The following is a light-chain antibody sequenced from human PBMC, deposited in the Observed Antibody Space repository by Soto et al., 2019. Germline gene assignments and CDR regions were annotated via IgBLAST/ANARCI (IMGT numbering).Light chain of an antibody. CDR1: SSNIGAGYD. CDR3: QSYDSSLRVV. Sequence: QSLLTQPPSVSGAPGQRVTISCTGSSSNIGAGYDVHWYQQLPGTAPKLLIYGNSNRPSGVPDRFSGSKSGTSASLAITGLQAEDEADYYCQSYDSSLRVVFGGGTKVTVL. V-gene: IGLV1-40*01. J-gene: IGLJ2*01. CDR2: GNS.